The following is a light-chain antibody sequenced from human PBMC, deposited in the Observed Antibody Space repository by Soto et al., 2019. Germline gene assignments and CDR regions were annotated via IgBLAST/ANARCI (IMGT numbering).Light chain of an antibody. CDR2: AAS. V-gene: IGKV1-39*01. CDR1: QSIANY. Sequence: IQMTQSPSSLSASVGDRVTITCRASQSIANYLNWYQQEPGKAPKLLIFAASSLQSGVPSRFSGSGSGTDFTLTISSLQPEDFATYYCQQSYSTPWTFGQGTKVDIK. J-gene: IGKJ1*01. CDR3: QQSYSTPWT.